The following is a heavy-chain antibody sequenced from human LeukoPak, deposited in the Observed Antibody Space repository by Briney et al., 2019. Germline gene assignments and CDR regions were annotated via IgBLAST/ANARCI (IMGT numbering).Heavy chain of an antibody. D-gene: IGHD4-17*01. V-gene: IGHV3-33*06. J-gene: IGHJ4*02. Sequence: GGSLRLSCAASGFTFSSYGMHWVRQAPSKGLEWVAVIWYDGSNKYYADSVKGRFTISRDNSKNTLYLQMNSLRAEDTAVYYCAKGMTTVTTGIDYWGQGTLVTVSS. CDR1: GFTFSSYG. CDR2: IWYDGSNK. CDR3: AKGMTTVTTGIDY.